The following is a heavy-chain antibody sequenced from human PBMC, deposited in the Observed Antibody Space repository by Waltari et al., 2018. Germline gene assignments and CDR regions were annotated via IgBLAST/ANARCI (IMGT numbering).Heavy chain of an antibody. V-gene: IGHV3-74*01. CDR3: ARAQLTMARNLDL. D-gene: IGHD3-10*01. CDR1: GFTFSSYW. Sequence: EVQLVESGGGLVQPGGSLGLSCVTSGFTFSSYWMHWVRQVPVKGLGWVSRINSDGSTTSYADSVKGRFTISRDNAKNTLYLQMNSLRADDTSVYYCARAQLTMARNLDLWGRGTLVTVSS. J-gene: IGHJ2*01. CDR2: INSDGSTT.